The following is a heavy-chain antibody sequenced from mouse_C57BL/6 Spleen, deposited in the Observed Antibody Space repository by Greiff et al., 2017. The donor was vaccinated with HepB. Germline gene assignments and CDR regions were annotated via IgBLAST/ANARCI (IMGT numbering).Heavy chain of an antibody. CDR2: ILPGSGST. J-gene: IGHJ1*03. V-gene: IGHV1-9*01. CDR3: ARWGATSDYDRWYFDV. Sequence: VQLQQSGAELMKPGASVKLSCKATGYTFTGYWIEWVKQRPGHGLEWIGEILPGSGSTNYNEKFKGKAPFTADTSSNTAYMQLSSLTTEDSAIYDCARWGATSDYDRWYFDVWGTGTTVTVSS. CDR1: GYTFTGYW. D-gene: IGHD2-4*01.